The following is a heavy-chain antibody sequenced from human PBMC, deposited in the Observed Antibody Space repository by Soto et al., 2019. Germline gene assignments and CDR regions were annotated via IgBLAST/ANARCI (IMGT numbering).Heavy chain of an antibody. V-gene: IGHV3-30*18. J-gene: IGHJ4*02. D-gene: IGHD2-21*01. CDR1: GFTFRNYG. CDR2: ISHDGSDK. CDR3: EKENQHRVHDY. Sequence: QVQLVESGGGVVRPGRSLRLTCAASGFTFRNYGMHWVRQAPGKGLEWVAVISHDGSDKYYADSMKGRFIISRDNSENTLFRNMTSLKPEDTAVYYCEKENQHRVHDYWGQGTLLTVSS.